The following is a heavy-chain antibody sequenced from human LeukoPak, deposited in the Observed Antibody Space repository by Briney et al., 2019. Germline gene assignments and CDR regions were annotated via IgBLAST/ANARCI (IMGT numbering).Heavy chain of an antibody. J-gene: IGHJ4*02. CDR3: AKSGGGYSSSWYHGY. CDR2: ISGSGGST. Sequence: GGSLRLSCAASGFTFSSYAMSWVRQAPGKGLEWVSAISGSGGSTYYADSVKGRFTISRDNSKNTLYLQMNSLRGEDTAVYYCAKSGGGYSSSWYHGYWGQGTLVTVSS. V-gene: IGHV3-23*01. D-gene: IGHD6-13*01. CDR1: GFTFSSYA.